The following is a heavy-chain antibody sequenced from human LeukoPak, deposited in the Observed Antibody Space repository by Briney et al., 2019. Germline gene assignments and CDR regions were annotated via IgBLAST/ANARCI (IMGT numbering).Heavy chain of an antibody. CDR2: ISYDGSNK. J-gene: IGHJ4*02. Sequence: GGSLRLSCAASGFTFSSYAMHWVRQAPGKGLEWVAVISYDGSNKYYADSVKGRLTISRHNSKNTLYLQMNSLRAEDTAVYYCAREAGEDDYGDYGSNWGQGTLVTVSS. D-gene: IGHD4-17*01. V-gene: IGHV3-30-3*01. CDR1: GFTFSSYA. CDR3: AREAGEDDYGDYGSN.